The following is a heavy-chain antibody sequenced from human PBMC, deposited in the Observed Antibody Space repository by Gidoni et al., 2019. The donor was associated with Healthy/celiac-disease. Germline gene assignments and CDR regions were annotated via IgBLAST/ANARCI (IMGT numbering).Heavy chain of an antibody. D-gene: IGHD3-16*01. CDR3: ARAAGGGRSPFDY. CDR2: ISAYNGNT. CDR1: GSTITSYG. V-gene: IGHV1-18*01. J-gene: IGHJ4*02. Sequence: HVQRVQSEAAEKKPGASVQVSCEASGSTITSYGISWVRQAPGQGLEWMGWISAYNGNTNYAQKLQGRVTMTTDTSTRTAYMELRSLRSDDPAVYYCARAAGGGRSPFDYWGQGTLVTVSS.